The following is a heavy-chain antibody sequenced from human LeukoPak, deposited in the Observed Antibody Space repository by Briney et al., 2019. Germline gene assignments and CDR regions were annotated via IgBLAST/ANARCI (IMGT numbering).Heavy chain of an antibody. CDR1: GFTFSTYA. CDR2: ITGSGDGT. D-gene: IGHD6-19*01. V-gene: IGHV3-23*01. J-gene: IGHJ4*02. CDR3: AKGGSSGYYLFDY. Sequence: GGSLRLSCAASGFTFSTYAMSWVRQAPGKGREWVLSITGSGDGTYYADFVKGRFTISRDNSKNTLYLQMNSLRAEDTAVYYCAKGGSSGYYLFDYWGQGTLVTVSS.